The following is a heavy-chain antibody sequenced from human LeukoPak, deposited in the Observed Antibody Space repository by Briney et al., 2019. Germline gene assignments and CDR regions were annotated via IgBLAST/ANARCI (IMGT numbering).Heavy chain of an antibody. Sequence: PGGSLRLSCAASGFTFSNFATSWVRQAPGKGLEWVSAISGSGDSTYYADSVKGRFTISRDNAKNSLYLQMNSLRAEDTAVYYCARVSADTAMVCWFDPWGQGTLVTVSS. CDR3: ARVSADTAMVCWFDP. V-gene: IGHV3-23*01. J-gene: IGHJ5*02. D-gene: IGHD5-18*01. CDR2: ISGSGDST. CDR1: GFTFSNFA.